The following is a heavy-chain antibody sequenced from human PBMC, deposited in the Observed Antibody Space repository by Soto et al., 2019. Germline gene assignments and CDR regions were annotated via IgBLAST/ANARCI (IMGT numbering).Heavy chain of an antibody. CDR2: IWYDGSNK. CDR1: GFTFSSYG. CDR3: ARDGYSGYREYYYGMDV. V-gene: IGHV3-33*01. Sequence: QVQLVESGGGVVQPGRSLRLSCAASGFTFSSYGMHWVRQAPGKGLEWVAVIWYDGSNKYYADSVKGRFTISRDNSKNTLYLQMNSLRAEDTAVYYCARDGYSGYREYYYGMDVWGQGTTVTVSS. D-gene: IGHD5-12*01. J-gene: IGHJ6*02.